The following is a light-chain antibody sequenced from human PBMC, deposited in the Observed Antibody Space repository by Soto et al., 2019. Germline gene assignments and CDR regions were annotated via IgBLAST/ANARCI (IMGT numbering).Light chain of an antibody. CDR1: QGISNY. CDR2: AAS. CDR3: QKYNSAPPLT. V-gene: IGKV1-27*01. Sequence: DIQMTQSPSSLSASVGDRVTITCRASQGISNYLAWYQQKPGKVPKLLIYAASTLQSGVTSRFSGSGSGTDLTLTISSLQPEDVATYYCQKYNSAPPLTFGGGTKVEIK. J-gene: IGKJ4*01.